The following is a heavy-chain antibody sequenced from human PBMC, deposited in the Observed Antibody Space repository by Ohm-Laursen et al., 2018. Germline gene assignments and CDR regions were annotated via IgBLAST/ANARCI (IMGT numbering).Heavy chain of an antibody. V-gene: IGHV4-59*01. J-gene: IGHJ4*02. CDR2: IYYSGST. D-gene: IGHD3-22*01. Sequence: SETLSLTCTVSGGSISSYYWSWIRQPPGKGLEWIGYIYYSGSTNYNPSLKSRVTISLDTSKNQFSLKLSSVTAADTAVYYCARAPNADYYDSSGDPYYFDYWGQGTLVTVSS. CDR3: ARAPNADYYDSSGDPYYFDY. CDR1: GGSISSYY.